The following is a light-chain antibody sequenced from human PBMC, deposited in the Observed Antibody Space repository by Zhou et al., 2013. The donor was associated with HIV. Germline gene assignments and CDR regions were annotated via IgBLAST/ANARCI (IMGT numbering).Light chain of an antibody. CDR3: QQSYSTPRT. J-gene: IGKJ1*01. Sequence: DIQMTQSPSSLSASVGDRVTITCQASQDISNYLNWYQQKPGKAPKLLIYDASNLETGVPSTFSGSGSGTDFTFTINSLHPEDFATYYCQQSYSTPRTFGQGTKVEIK. CDR1: QDISNY. V-gene: IGKV1-33*01. CDR2: DAS.